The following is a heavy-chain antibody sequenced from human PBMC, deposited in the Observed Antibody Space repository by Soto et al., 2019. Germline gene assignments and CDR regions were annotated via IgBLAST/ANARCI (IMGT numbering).Heavy chain of an antibody. Sequence: PSEALSLTCSVSGGSSRSYYWSWIRQPPGKGLEWIGYIYYSGSTDYNPSLKSRVTISVDTSNNQFSLKLRSVTAADTAVYYCARDSYNFDDWGQGILVTFSS. D-gene: IGHD5-18*01. CDR3: ARDSYNFDD. J-gene: IGHJ4*02. CDR2: IYYSGST. V-gene: IGHV4-59*01. CDR1: GGSSRSYY.